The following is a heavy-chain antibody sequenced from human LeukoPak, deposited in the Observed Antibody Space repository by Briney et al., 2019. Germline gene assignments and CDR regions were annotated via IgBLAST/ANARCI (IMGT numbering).Heavy chain of an antibody. Sequence: GASVKVSCKASGYTFTSYYMHWVRQAPGQGLEWMGIINPSGGSTSYAQKFQGRVTMTRDTSTSTVYMELSSLRSEDTAVYYCASGGFGELLWYYYYMDVWGKGTTVTVSS. CDR2: INPSGGST. CDR1: GYTFTSYY. V-gene: IGHV1-46*01. J-gene: IGHJ6*03. CDR3: ASGGFGELLWYYYYMDV. D-gene: IGHD3-10*01.